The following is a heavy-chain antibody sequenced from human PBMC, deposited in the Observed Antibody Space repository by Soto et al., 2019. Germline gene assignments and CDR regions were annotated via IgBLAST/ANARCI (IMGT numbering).Heavy chain of an antibody. CDR2: TYYSGST. D-gene: IGHD4-17*01. J-gene: IGHJ6*02. CDR3: ARRPDEYSDPPRDYYYGMDV. V-gene: IGHV4-39*01. CDR1: GGSISSSSYY. Sequence: QLQLQESGPGLVKPSETLSLTCTVSGGSISSSSYYWGWIRQPPGTGLEWIGSTYYSGSTYYNPSLKSRVATPVDTSKNQSSRKLSTVPATDTAVYYCARRPDEYSDPPRDYYYGMDVWGQGTTVTVSS.